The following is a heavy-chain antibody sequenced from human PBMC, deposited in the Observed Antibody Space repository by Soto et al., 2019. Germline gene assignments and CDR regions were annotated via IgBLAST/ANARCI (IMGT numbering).Heavy chain of an antibody. D-gene: IGHD6-25*01. Sequence: EVQLLESGGGFVQPGGSLRLSCAASGFAFSSYAMSWVRQAPGEGLEWVSANSGSGGSTYYADSVKGRFTISRDNSKHTLYLQLNSLSAEDTAVYYCAKRMYTGGRGSFDYWGQGTLVTVSS. CDR1: GFAFSSYA. CDR2: NSGSGGST. CDR3: AKRMYTGGRGSFDY. V-gene: IGHV3-23*01. J-gene: IGHJ4*02.